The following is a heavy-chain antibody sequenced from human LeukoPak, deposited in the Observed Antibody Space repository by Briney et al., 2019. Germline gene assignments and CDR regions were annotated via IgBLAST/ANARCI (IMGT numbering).Heavy chain of an antibody. CDR1: GFTFSDYY. J-gene: IGHJ4*02. Sequence: GGSLRLSCAASGFTFSDYYMSWIRQAPGKGLVWVSRINFDGSSTNYADSVKGRFTISRDNAKNTLYLQMNSLRAEDTAVYYCARANNFDYWGQGTLVTVSS. CDR2: INFDGSST. CDR3: ARANNFDY. D-gene: IGHD4/OR15-4a*01. V-gene: IGHV3-74*01.